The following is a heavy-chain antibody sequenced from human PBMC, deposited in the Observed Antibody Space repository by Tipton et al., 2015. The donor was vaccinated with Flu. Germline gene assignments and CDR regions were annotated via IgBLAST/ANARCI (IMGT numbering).Heavy chain of an antibody. D-gene: IGHD5-18*01. CDR3: ARQVDTAMAAGY. Sequence: TLSLTCTVSGDSISGSYYWGWIRQAPGKGLEWIGNIHYSGSPHYNPSLKSRVTISVDTSKNQFSLKLTSVTAADTAVYYCARQVDTAMAAGYWGQGTLVTVSS. V-gene: IGHV4-38-2*02. J-gene: IGHJ4*02. CDR2: IHYSGSP. CDR1: GDSISGSYY.